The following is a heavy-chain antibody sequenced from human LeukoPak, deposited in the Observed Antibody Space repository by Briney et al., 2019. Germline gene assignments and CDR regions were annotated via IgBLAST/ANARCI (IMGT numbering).Heavy chain of an antibody. CDR2: ISGSSNTI. CDR1: GFTFSSYS. CDR3: AKGRSYYDSSGYPTWFDP. Sequence: PGGSLRLSCAASGFTFSSYSMNWVRQAPGEGLEWVSYISGSSNTIYYADSVKGRFTVSRDTAKNSLYLQMNSLRDEDSAVYYCAKGRSYYDSSGYPTWFDPWGQGTLVTVSS. V-gene: IGHV3-48*02. D-gene: IGHD3-22*01. J-gene: IGHJ5*02.